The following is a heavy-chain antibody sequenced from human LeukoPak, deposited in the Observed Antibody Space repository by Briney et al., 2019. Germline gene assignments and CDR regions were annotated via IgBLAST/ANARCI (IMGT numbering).Heavy chain of an antibody. Sequence: GGSLRLSCAASGFTFSSYGMHWVRQAPGKGLEWVAVISYDGSNKYYADSVKGRFTISRDNSKNTLYLQMNSLRAEDTAVYYCAGGKYFDCWGQGTLVTVSS. J-gene: IGHJ4*02. CDR1: GFTFSSYG. CDR3: AGGKYFDC. D-gene: IGHD1-26*01. CDR2: ISYDGSNK. V-gene: IGHV3-30*03.